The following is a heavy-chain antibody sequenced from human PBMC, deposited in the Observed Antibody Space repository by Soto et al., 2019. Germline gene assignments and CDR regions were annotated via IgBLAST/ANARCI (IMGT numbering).Heavy chain of an antibody. CDR2: INHSGST. CDR1: GGSFSGYY. J-gene: IGHJ6*02. D-gene: IGHD6-13*01. Sequence: QVQLQQWGAGLLKPSETLSLTCAVYGGSFSGYYWSWIRQPPGKGLEWIGEINHSGSTNYNPSLMSRVTISVDTSKNQFSLKLSSVTAADTAVYYCARWYLNGMDVWGQGTTVTVSS. CDR3: ARWYLNGMDV. V-gene: IGHV4-34*01.